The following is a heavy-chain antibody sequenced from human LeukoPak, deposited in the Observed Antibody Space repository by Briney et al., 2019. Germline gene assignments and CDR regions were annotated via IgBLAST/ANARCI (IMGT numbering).Heavy chain of an antibody. V-gene: IGHV4-4*07. CDR3: ARETVAASGIDAFDI. D-gene: IGHD6-13*01. CDR2: IYTSEST. Sequence: PSETLSLTCSVPGGSISNYYWSWIRQPAGKGLELIGRIYTSESTNYNPSLKSRVTISTDKSKNQFSLKLSSVTAADTAVYYCARETVAASGIDAFDIWGQGTMVTVSS. J-gene: IGHJ3*02. CDR1: GGSISNYY.